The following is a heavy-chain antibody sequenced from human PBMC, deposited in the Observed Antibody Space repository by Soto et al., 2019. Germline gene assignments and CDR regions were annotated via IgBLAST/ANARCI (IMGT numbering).Heavy chain of an antibody. CDR3: ARYRWDNWFDP. CDR2: INAGNGNT. CDR1: GYTFTSYA. Sequence: QVQLVQSGAEVKKPGASVKVSCKASGYTFTSYAMHWVRQAPGQRLEWMGWINAGNGNTKYSQKFQGRVTITRDTSASTAYMELSSLRAEDTAVYYCARYRWDNWFDPWGQGTLVTVSS. J-gene: IGHJ5*02. V-gene: IGHV1-3*01. D-gene: IGHD1-26*01.